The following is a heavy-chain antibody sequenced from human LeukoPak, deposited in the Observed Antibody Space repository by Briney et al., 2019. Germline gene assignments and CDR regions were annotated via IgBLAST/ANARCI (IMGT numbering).Heavy chain of an antibody. CDR2: IYYSGST. Sequence: PSETLSLTCTVSGGSISSHYWSWIRQPPGKGLEWIGYIYYSGSTNYNPSLKSRVTISVDTSKNQFSLKLSSVTAADTAVYYCARALIDAFWSGYSNWFDPWGQGTLVTVSS. CDR3: ARALIDAFWSGYSNWFDP. V-gene: IGHV4-59*11. D-gene: IGHD3-3*01. J-gene: IGHJ5*02. CDR1: GGSISSHY.